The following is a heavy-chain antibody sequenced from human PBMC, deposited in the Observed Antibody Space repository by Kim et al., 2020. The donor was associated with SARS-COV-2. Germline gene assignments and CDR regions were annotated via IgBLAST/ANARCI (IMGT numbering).Heavy chain of an antibody. V-gene: IGHV3-30-3*01. CDR3: ARDYEGYYFDY. D-gene: IGHD3-3*01. CDR1: GFTFSNYA. J-gene: IGHJ4*02. Sequence: GGSLRLSCAASGFTFSNYAMHWVRQAPGKGLEWVAVISYDGSNKFYADSVKGRFTISRDNSKNTLYLQMNSLRAEDTAVYYCARDYEGYYFDYWGQGTVV. CDR2: ISYDGSNK.